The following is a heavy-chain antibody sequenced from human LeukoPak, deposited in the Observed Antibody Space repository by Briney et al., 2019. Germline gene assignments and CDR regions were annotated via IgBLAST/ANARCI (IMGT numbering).Heavy chain of an antibody. CDR1: GGSISSYY. D-gene: IGHD6-13*01. Sequence: SETLSLTCTVSGGSISSYYWSWIRQPAGKGLEWIGRIYTSGSTNYNPSLKSRVTVSVDTSKNQFSLKLSSVTAADTAVYYCATTLIAAAGTNFDYWGQGTLVTVSS. CDR3: ATTLIAAAGTNFDY. V-gene: IGHV4-4*07. CDR2: IYTSGST. J-gene: IGHJ4*02.